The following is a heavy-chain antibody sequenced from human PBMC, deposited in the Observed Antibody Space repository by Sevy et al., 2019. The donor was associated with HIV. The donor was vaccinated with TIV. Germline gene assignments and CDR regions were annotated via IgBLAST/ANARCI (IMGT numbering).Heavy chain of an antibody. V-gene: IGHV4-59*01. CDR1: GDSISGYY. J-gene: IGHJ6*02. Sequence: SETLSLTCTVSGDSISGYYRSWIRQPPGKGLEWIGYSYYSGSTTYNPSLKSRVTISVDTSKNQFSLKLSSVIAADTAVYYCSRASPDYYYGMDVWGQGTTVTVSS. CDR3: SRASPDYYYGMDV. CDR2: SYYSGST.